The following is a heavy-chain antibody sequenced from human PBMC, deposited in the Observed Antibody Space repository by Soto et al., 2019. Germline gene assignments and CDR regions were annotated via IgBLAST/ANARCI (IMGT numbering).Heavy chain of an antibody. CDR3: ARAVLPATAPFDY. D-gene: IGHD2-2*01. Sequence: PAETLSLTCIVSGGSISNYYWSWIRQPPGKGLEWIGYIYYSGSTNYNPSLQSRVTISVDTSKNQFSLKLSSVTAADTAVYYCARAVLPATAPFDYWGQGTLVTVSS. J-gene: IGHJ4*02. V-gene: IGHV4-59*01. CDR1: GGSISNYY. CDR2: IYYSGST.